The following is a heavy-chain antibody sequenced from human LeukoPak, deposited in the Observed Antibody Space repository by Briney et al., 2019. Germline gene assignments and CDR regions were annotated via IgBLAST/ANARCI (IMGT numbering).Heavy chain of an antibody. CDR1: GFTFSSYE. CDR3: ARAPIPDYYEARGGYYGMDV. V-gene: IGHV3-48*03. D-gene: IGHD3-22*01. J-gene: IGHJ6*04. Sequence: GGSLRLSCAASGFTFSSYEMNWVRQAPGQGLEWVSYISSSGSTIYYADSVKGRFTISRDNAKNSLYLQMNSLRAEDTAVYYCARAPIPDYYEARGGYYGMDVWGKGTTVTVSS. CDR2: ISSSGSTI.